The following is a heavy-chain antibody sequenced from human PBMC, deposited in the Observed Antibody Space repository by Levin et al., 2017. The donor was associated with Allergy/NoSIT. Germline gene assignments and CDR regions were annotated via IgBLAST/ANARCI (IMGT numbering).Heavy chain of an antibody. V-gene: IGHV3-21*01. CDR3: ATLRFLESYGMDV. CDR1: GFTFSSYS. J-gene: IGHJ6*02. Sequence: PGGSLRLSCAASGFTFSSYSMNWVRQAPGKGLEWVSSISSSSSYIYYADSVKGRFTISRDNAKNSLYLQMNSLRAEDTAVYYCATLRFLESYGMDVWGQGTMVTVSS. CDR2: ISSSSSYI. D-gene: IGHD3-3*01.